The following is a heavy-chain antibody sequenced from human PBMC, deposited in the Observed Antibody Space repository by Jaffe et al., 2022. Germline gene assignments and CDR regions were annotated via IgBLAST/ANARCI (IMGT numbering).Heavy chain of an antibody. Sequence: EVQLVESGGGLVQPGRSLRLSCAASGFTFDDYAMHWVRQAPGKGLEWVSGISWNSGSIGYADSVKGRFTISRDNAKNSLYLQMNSLRAEDTALYYCAKEIGGQAYYDFWSGPLSGFDPWGQGTLVTVSS. CDR3: AKEIGGQAYYDFWSGPLSGFDP. V-gene: IGHV3-9*01. CDR2: ISWNSGSI. J-gene: IGHJ5*02. D-gene: IGHD3-3*01. CDR1: GFTFDDYA.